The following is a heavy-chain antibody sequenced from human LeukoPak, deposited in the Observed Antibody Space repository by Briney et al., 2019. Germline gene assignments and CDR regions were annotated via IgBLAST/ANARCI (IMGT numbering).Heavy chain of an antibody. V-gene: IGHV4-39*01. Sequence: SETLSLTSTVSGGSISSSSYYSGGSRQPPRKGLEWIVSIYYSGSTYYNPSLKSRVTMSVDTSKNQFSLNLSSVTAADTAVYYCAAITMIVVEQGAFDIWGQGTMVTVSS. CDR1: GGSISSSSYY. J-gene: IGHJ3*02. CDR3: AAITMIVVEQGAFDI. D-gene: IGHD3-22*01. CDR2: IYYSGST.